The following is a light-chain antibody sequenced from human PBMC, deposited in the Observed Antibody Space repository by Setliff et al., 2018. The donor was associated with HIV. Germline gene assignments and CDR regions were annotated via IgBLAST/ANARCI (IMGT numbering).Light chain of an antibody. V-gene: IGLV2-11*01. CDR3: CSYAGSYTVL. CDR1: SSDVGGYNY. CDR2: DVS. Sequence: QSVLTQPRSVSGSPGQSVTMSCTGTSSDVGGYNYVSWYQQHPGKAPKLMIYDVSKRPSGVPDRFSGSKSGNTAFLTISGLQGEDEADYYCCSYAGSYTVLFGGGTKGTVL. J-gene: IGLJ2*01.